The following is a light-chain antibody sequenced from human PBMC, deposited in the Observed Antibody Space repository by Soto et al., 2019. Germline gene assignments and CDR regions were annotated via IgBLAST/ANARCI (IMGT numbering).Light chain of an antibody. Sequence: QSVLTQPPSVSAAAGQKVTISCSGSSSNIGTNRVSWYQQLPGTAPKLLIYGNNKRPSGTLDRFSGSKSGTSATLGITGLVTGDGADYYCGTWDNSLSAYVFGTGTKVTVL. CDR3: GTWDNSLSAYV. CDR2: GNN. J-gene: IGLJ1*01. V-gene: IGLV1-51*01. CDR1: SSNIGTNR.